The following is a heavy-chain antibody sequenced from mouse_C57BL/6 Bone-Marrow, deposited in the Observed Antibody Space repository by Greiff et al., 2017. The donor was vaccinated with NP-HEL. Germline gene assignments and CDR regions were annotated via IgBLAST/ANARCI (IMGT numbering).Heavy chain of an antibody. CDR3: ANSAMDY. CDR1: GYSFTSYY. J-gene: IGHJ4*01. CDR2: IYPGSGNT. V-gene: IGHV1-66*01. Sequence: VKLVESGPELVKPGASVKISCKASGYSFTSYYIHWVKQRPGQGLEWIGWIYPGSGNTKYNEKFKGKATLTADTSSSTAYMQLSSLTSEDSAVYYCANSAMDYWGQGTSVTVSS.